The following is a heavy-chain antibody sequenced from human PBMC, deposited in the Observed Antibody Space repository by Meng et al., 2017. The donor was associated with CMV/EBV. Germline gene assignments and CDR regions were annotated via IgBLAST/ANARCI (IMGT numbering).Heavy chain of an antibody. D-gene: IGHD2-15*01. CDR1: GGSFSGYY. CDR3: ARSAPYCSGGSCFFY. CDR2: INHSGSI. J-gene: IGHJ4*02. V-gene: IGHV4-34*01. Sequence: GSLRLSCAVYGGSFSGYYWSWIRQPPGKGLEWIGEINHSGSINYNPSLKSRVTISVDTSKNQFSLKLSSATAADTAVYYCARSAPYCSGGSCFFYWGQGTLVTVSS.